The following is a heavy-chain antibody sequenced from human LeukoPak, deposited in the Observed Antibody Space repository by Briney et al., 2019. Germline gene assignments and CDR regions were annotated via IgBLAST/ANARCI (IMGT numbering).Heavy chain of an antibody. CDR3: ASALKRGSAGTLIDY. V-gene: IGHV1-8*01. J-gene: IGHJ4*02. Sequence: VNVSFKASGYTFTIHDINWVRQAAGQGLEWMGWMNPTSGNTGYAQQFQDRVTITRNTSIRTAYMELSSLESEDTAVYYCASALKRGSAGTLIDYWGQGTLVTVSS. D-gene: IGHD6-13*01. CDR1: GYTFTIHD. CDR2: MNPTSGNT.